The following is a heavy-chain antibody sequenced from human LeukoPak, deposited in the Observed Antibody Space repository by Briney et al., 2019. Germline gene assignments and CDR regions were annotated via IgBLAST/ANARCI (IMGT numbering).Heavy chain of an antibody. CDR1: GGSFSGYY. CDR3: ARLSGNYPHFFDY. Sequence: SETLSLTCAVYGGSFSGYYWSWIRQPPGKGLELIGHIYYSGSTRYNPSLNSRVTISVDTSKNQFSLKLSSVTAADTAVYYCARLSGNYPHFFDYWGQGSLVTVSS. CDR2: IYYSGST. J-gene: IGHJ4*02. D-gene: IGHD1-26*01. V-gene: IGHV4-59*01.